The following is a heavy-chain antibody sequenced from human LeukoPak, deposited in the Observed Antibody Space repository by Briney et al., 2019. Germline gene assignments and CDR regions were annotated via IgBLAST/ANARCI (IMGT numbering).Heavy chain of an antibody. J-gene: IGHJ3*02. CDR3: AAGNYYDSSGYYPYAFDI. Sequence: SVKVSCKASGGTFSSYAISWVRQAPGQGLEWMGRIIPILGIANYAQKFQGRVTITADESTSTAYMELSSLRSEDTAVYYCAAGNYYDSSGYYPYAFDIWGQGTMVTASS. CDR2: IIPILGIA. V-gene: IGHV1-69*04. D-gene: IGHD3-22*01. CDR1: GGTFSSYA.